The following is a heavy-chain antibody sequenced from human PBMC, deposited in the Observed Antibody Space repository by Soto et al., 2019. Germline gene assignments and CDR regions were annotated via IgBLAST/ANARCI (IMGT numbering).Heavy chain of an antibody. CDR1: GGSISDYY. V-gene: IGHV4-59*08. CDR2: FSYVRGT. CDR3: ARQGRAAAGGSVFYGLDV. Sequence: SETLSLTCTVSGGSISDYYWSWIRQPPGKGLEWIGYFSYVRGTNNSPSLKSRATISGDTSKNQFSLKLSSVTAADTAVYYCARQGRAAAGGSVFYGLDVWGQGTTVTVSS. J-gene: IGHJ6*02. D-gene: IGHD6-13*01.